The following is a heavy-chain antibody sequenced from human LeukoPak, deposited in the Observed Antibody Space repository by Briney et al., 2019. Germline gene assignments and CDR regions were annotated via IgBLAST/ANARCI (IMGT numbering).Heavy chain of an antibody. Sequence: ASVKVSCKASGYTFTGYYMHWVRQAPGQGLEWMGWINPNSGGTNYAQKFQGRVTMTRDTSISTAYMELSRLRSDDTAVYYCARVGRVGATLFGAHFDYWGQGTLVTVSS. V-gene: IGHV1-2*02. CDR1: GYTFTGYY. CDR3: ARVGRVGATLFGAHFDY. D-gene: IGHD1-26*01. J-gene: IGHJ4*02. CDR2: INPNSGGT.